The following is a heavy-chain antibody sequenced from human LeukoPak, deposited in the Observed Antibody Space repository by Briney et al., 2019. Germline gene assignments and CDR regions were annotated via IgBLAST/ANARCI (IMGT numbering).Heavy chain of an antibody. J-gene: IGHJ4*02. D-gene: IGHD1-26*01. CDR1: GFTFSSYE. Sequence: PGGSLRLSCAASGFTFSSYEMNWFRQAPGKGLEWVSYISSSGSTIYYADSVKGRFTISRDNAKNSLYLQMNSLKTEDTAVYYCTTDGVGVEGATYDNWGQGTLVSVSS. CDR2: ISSSGSTI. CDR3: TTDGVGVEGATYDN. V-gene: IGHV3-48*03.